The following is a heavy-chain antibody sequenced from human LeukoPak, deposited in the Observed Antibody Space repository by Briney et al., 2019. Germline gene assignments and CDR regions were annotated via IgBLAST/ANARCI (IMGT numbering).Heavy chain of an antibody. D-gene: IGHD3-10*01. CDR2: INPNSGGT. J-gene: IGHJ4*02. V-gene: IGHV1-2*02. Sequence: GASVKVSSKASGYTFTGYYMHWVRQAPGQGLEWMGWINPNSGGTNYAQKFQGRVTMTRDTSISTAYMELSRLRSDDTAVYYCARGVGWFGELSTDYWGQGTLVTVSS. CDR1: GYTFTGYY. CDR3: ARGVGWFGELSTDY.